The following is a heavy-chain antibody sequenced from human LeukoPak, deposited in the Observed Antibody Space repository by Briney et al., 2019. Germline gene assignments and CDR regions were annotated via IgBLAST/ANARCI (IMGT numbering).Heavy chain of an antibody. Sequence: GSSVKVSCKASGGTFSSYAISWVRQAPGQGLEWMGRINPNSGGTNYAQKFQGRVTMTRDTSISTAYMELSRLRSDDTAVYYCARLRYCSSTTCYAEMYYFDYWGQGTPVTVSS. CDR1: GGTFSSYA. D-gene: IGHD2-2*01. J-gene: IGHJ4*02. V-gene: IGHV1-2*06. CDR3: ARLRYCSSTTCYAEMYYFDY. CDR2: INPNSGGT.